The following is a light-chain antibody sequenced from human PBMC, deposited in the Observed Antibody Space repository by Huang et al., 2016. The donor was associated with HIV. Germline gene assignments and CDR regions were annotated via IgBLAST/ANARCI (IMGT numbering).Light chain of an antibody. CDR1: QSVSSN. Sequence: EIVMTQSQATLSVSPGERATLSCRASQSVSSNLAWYQQKPGQAPRLLIYGASTRATGVPAKFSGSGSGTKFTLTISSLQSEDFAVYYCQQYNNWPPEYTFGQGTKLEIK. CDR3: QQYNNWPPEYT. V-gene: IGKV3-15*01. J-gene: IGKJ2*01. CDR2: GAS.